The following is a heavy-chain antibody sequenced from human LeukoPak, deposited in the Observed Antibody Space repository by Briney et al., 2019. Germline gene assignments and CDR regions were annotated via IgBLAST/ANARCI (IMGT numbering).Heavy chain of an antibody. Sequence: GASVKVSCEASGNTFSGYYMHWVRQAPGQGLEWMGWINPKSGGTNYAQRFQGRVTMTRDTSISTAYMELSSLRSDDTAVYYCAREAYDSSDYYYGFSSGAFDIWGQGTMVTVSS. CDR1: GNTFSGYY. J-gene: IGHJ3*02. CDR2: INPKSGGT. CDR3: AREAYDSSDYYYGFSSGAFDI. D-gene: IGHD3-22*01. V-gene: IGHV1-2*02.